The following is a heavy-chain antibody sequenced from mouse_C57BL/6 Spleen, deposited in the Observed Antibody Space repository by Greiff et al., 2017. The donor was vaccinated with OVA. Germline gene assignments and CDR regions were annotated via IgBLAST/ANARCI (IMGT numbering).Heavy chain of an antibody. V-gene: IGHV14-1*01. J-gene: IGHJ3*01. Sequence: VQLKESGAELVRPGASVKLSCTASGFNIKDYYMHWVKQRPEQGLEWIGRIDPEDGDTEYAPKFQGKATMTADTSSNTAYLQLSSLTSEDTAVYYCTKGRAGTGEAWFAYWGQGTLVTVSA. CDR2: IDPEDGDT. CDR3: TKGRAGTGEAWFAY. CDR1: GFNIKDYY. D-gene: IGHD3-3*01.